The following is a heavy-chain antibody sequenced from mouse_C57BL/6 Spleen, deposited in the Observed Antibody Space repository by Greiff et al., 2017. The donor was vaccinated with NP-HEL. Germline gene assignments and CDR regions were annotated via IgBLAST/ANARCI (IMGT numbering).Heavy chain of an antibody. V-gene: IGHV1-69*01. CDR2: IDPSDSYT. J-gene: IGHJ1*03. CDR3: ARSPHYGSSPHWYFDV. Sequence: VQLQQPGAELVMPGASVKLSCKASGYTFTSYWMHWVKQRPGQGLEWIGEIDPSDSYTNYNQKFKGKSTLTVDKSSSTAYMQLSSLTSEDSAVYYCARSPHYGSSPHWYFDVWGTGTTVTVSS. D-gene: IGHD1-1*01. CDR1: GYTFTSYW.